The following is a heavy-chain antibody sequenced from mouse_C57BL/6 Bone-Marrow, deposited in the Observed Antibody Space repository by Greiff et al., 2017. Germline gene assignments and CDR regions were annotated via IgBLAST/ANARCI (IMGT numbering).Heavy chain of an antibody. V-gene: IGHV1-7*01. Sequence: VQLVESGAELARPGASVKLSCKASGYTFTSYWMHWVKQRPGQGLEWIGYINPSSGYTKYNQKFKDKATLTADKSSSTAYMQLSSLTYEDAAVYYCGRRAIDYWGQGTSVTVSA. CDR2: INPSSGYT. CDR1: GYTFTSYW. CDR3: GRRAIDY. J-gene: IGHJ4*01.